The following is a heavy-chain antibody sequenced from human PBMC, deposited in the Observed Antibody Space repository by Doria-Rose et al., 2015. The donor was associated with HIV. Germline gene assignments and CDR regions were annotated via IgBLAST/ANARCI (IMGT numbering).Heavy chain of an antibody. V-gene: IGHV2-26*01. CDR3: ARIKSSRWYHKYYFDF. CDR1: GVSLSSPGMG. Sequence: SGPALVKPTETLTLTCTVSGVSLSSPGMGVSWIRQPPGKALEWLANIFTNDERSYKTSLKSSLTISRGTSKSQVVLTMTDMDPVDTATYYCARIKSSRWYHKYYFDFWGQGTLVIVSA. J-gene: IGHJ4*02. D-gene: IGHD6-13*01. CDR2: IFTNDER.